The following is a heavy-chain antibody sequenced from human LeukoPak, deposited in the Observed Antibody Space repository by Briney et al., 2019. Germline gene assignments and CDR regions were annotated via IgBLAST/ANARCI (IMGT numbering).Heavy chain of an antibody. V-gene: IGHV3-30*18. CDR2: VSNEGSVT. J-gene: IGHJ5*02. CDR1: GFTFRNYG. D-gene: IGHD3-10*01. Sequence: RAGGSLRLSCAASGFTFRNYGMHWVRQAPGKGLEWVAVVSNEGSVTYYADSVKGRFTVSRDNSMNILYLQMNSVRPEDTAKYYCTKEGLAAGSDFSAWFDPWGQGTLVSVSS. CDR3: TKEGLAAGSDFSAWFDP.